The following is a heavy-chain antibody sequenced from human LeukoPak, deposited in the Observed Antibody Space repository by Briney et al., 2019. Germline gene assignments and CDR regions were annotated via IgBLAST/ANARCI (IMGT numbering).Heavy chain of an antibody. CDR1: GYTFTSYD. CDR2: MNPNSGNT. Sequence: GASVKVSCKASGYTFTSYDINWVRQATGQGLEWMGWMNPNSGNTGYAQKFQGRVTITRNTSISTAYMELSSLRSEDTAVYYCARGGSMYIVVVVAATPFDPWGQGTLVTVSS. D-gene: IGHD2-15*01. V-gene: IGHV1-8*03. CDR3: ARGGSMYIVVVVAATPFDP. J-gene: IGHJ5*02.